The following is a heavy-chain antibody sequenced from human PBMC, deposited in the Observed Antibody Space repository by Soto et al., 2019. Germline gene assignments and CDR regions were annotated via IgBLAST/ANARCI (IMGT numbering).Heavy chain of an antibody. Sequence: PGGALRLSCTASGFTCGYYAMSWVRQSPGKGLEWVGFIRSKAYGGTTEYAASVKGRFTISRDDSKSIAYLQMNSLKTEDTAVYYCTRGPYYYDSSGYYPRYYFDYWGQGTPVPVSS. D-gene: IGHD3-22*01. CDR2: IRSKAYGGTT. CDR3: TRGPYYYDSSGYYPRYYFDY. V-gene: IGHV3-49*04. J-gene: IGHJ4*02. CDR1: GFTCGYYA.